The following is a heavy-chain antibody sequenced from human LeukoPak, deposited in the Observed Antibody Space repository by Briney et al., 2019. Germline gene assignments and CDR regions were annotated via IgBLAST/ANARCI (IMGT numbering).Heavy chain of an antibody. CDR2: IYYSGST. CDR3: AREYRVGVAATIGYYYYGMDV. Sequence: SETLSLTCTVSGGSISSGDYYWSWIRQPPGKGLEWIGYIYYSGSTYYNPSLKSRVTISVDTSKNQFSLKLSSVTAADTAVYYCAREYRVGVAATIGYYYYGMDVWGQGTTITVSS. J-gene: IGHJ6*02. V-gene: IGHV4-30-4*01. D-gene: IGHD2-15*01. CDR1: GGSISSGDYY.